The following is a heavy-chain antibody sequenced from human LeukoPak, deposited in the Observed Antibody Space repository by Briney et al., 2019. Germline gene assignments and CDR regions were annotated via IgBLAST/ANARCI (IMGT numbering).Heavy chain of an antibody. J-gene: IGHJ3*02. D-gene: IGHD1-7*01. CDR2: IRYDGSNK. Sequence: QSGGSLRLSCAASGFTFSSYGMHWVRQAPGKGLEWVAFIRYDGSNKYYADSVKGRFTISRDNSKNTLYLQMNSLRAEDTAVYYCAKDPANWNYVTAFDIWGQGTMVTVSS. CDR3: AKDPANWNYVTAFDI. V-gene: IGHV3-30*02. CDR1: GFTFSSYG.